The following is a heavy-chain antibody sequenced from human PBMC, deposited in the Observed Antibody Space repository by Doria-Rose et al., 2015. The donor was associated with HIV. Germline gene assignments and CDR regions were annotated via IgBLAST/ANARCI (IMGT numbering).Heavy chain of an antibody. CDR3: ARIKSSRWYHKYYFDF. J-gene: IGHJ4*02. D-gene: IGHD6-13*01. V-gene: IGHV2-26*01. CDR1: GVSLSSPGMG. Sequence: SGPVPVKPTETLTLTCTVSGVSLSSPGMGVSWIRQPPGKALEWLANIFSDDERSYKTSLKSRLTSSGGTSKSQVVLTMTDMDPVDTATYYCARIKSSRWYHKYYFDFWGQGTLVIVSA. CDR2: IFSDDER.